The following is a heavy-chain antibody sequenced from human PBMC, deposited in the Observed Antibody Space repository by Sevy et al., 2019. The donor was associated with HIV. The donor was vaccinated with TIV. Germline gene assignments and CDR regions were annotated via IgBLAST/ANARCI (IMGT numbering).Heavy chain of an antibody. CDR3: ARGVRSSGWYEYFEH. Sequence: GGSLRLSCAASGFTFSSYAMHWVRQAPGKGLEWVAVISYDGSNKYYGDSVKGRFTISRDNSKNTLYLQMNSLRAEDTAVYYCARGVRSSGWYEYFEHWGQGTLVTVSS. D-gene: IGHD6-19*01. CDR2: ISYDGSNK. V-gene: IGHV3-30-3*01. J-gene: IGHJ1*01. CDR1: GFTFSSYA.